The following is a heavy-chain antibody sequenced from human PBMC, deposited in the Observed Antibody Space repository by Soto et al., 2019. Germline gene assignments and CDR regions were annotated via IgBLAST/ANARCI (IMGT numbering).Heavy chain of an antibody. CDR2: LNAGNGDT. CDR3: ARQGIPYNSGSGDYFYYYYNYMDV. V-gene: IGHV1-3*01. Sequence: QAQLVQSGAEVKKPGASVKVSCKASGYTFTNYAVHWLRQAPGQALEWMGWLNAGNGDTKYSPTLQDRVTITRDTSASTAYMELSSLRSDDTAVYYCARQGIPYNSGSGDYFYYYYNYMDVGGKGTTVTVSS. CDR1: GYTFTNYA. D-gene: IGHD3-10*01. J-gene: IGHJ6*03.